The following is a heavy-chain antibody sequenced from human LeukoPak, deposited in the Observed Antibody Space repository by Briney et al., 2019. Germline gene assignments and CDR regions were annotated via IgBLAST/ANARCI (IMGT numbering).Heavy chain of an antibody. Sequence: GGSLRLSCAASGFTFSSYSMNWVRQAPGKGLEWVSSISSSSSYIYYADSVKGRFAISRDNAKNSLYLQMHSLRAEDTAVYYCARDEVATIYDHYFDYWGQGTLVTVSS. J-gene: IGHJ4*02. CDR1: GFTFSSYS. CDR3: ARDEVATIYDHYFDY. D-gene: IGHD5-12*01. CDR2: ISSSSSYI. V-gene: IGHV3-21*01.